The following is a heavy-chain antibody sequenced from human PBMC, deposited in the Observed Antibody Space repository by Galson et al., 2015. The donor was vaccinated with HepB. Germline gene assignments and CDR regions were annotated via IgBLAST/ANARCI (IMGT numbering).Heavy chain of an antibody. CDR3: AKEGEHYDFWSGYYGGYYYYGMDV. J-gene: IGHJ6*02. Sequence: SLRLSCATSGFTFSTSAMNWVRQAPGKGLEWVSGISAGGGDTYYADSVKGRFTISRDNSKNTVYLQMNTLRAEDTAVYYCAKEGEHYDFWSGYYGGYYYYGMDVWGQGTTVTVSS. CDR2: ISAGGGDT. CDR1: GFTFSTSA. V-gene: IGHV3-23*01. D-gene: IGHD3-3*01.